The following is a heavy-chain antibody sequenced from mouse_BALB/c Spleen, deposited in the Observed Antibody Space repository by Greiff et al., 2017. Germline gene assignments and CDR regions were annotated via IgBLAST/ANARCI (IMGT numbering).Heavy chain of an antibody. CDR3: TRDPTGAYYFDY. D-gene: IGHD4-1*02. CDR1: GFTFSSYA. V-gene: IGHV5-6-4*01. Sequence: EVKLVESGGGLVKPGGSLKLSCAASGFTFSSYAMSWVRQTPEKRLEWVATISSGGSYTYYPDSVKGRFTISRDNAKNTLYLQMSSLKSEDTAMYYCTRDPTGAYYFDYWGQGTTLTVSS. CDR2: ISSGGSYT. J-gene: IGHJ2*01.